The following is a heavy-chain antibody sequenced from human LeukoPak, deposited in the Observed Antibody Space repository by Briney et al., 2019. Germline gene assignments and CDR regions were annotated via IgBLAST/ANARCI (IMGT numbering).Heavy chain of an antibody. Sequence: SETLSLTCAVYGGSFSGYYWSWIRQPPGKGLEWIGEINHSGSTNYNPSLKSRVTISVDTSKNQSSLKLSSVTAADTAVYYCARIAVAALEYFQHWGQGTLVTVSS. D-gene: IGHD6-19*01. CDR3: ARIAVAALEYFQH. V-gene: IGHV4-34*01. CDR1: GGSFSGYY. CDR2: INHSGST. J-gene: IGHJ1*01.